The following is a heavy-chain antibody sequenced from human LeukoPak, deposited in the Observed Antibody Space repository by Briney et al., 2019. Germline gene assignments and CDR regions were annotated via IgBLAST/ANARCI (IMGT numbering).Heavy chain of an antibody. V-gene: IGHV3-43D*03. J-gene: IGHJ4*02. CDR1: GFTFDDYA. D-gene: IGHD1-1*01. CDR2: ISWDGGST. CDR3: AKIETGSYYFDY. Sequence: PGGSLRLSCAASGFTFDDYAMHWVRQAPGKGLEWVSLISWDGGSTYYADSVKGRFTISRDNSKNSLYLQMNSLRAEDTALYYCAKIETGSYYFDYWGQGTLVTVSS.